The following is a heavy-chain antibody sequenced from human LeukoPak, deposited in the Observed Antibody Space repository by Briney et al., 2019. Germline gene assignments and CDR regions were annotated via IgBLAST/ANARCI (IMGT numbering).Heavy chain of an antibody. J-gene: IGHJ4*02. CDR2: INHSGST. CDR3: ARGHYYDSSGYFDY. D-gene: IGHD3-22*01. Sequence: SETLSLTCAVYGGSFSGYYWSWIRQPPGKGLEWIGEINHSGSTNYNPSLKSRVTISVDTSKNQFSLKLSSVTAAGTAVYYCARGHYYDSSGYFDYWGQGTLVTVSS. V-gene: IGHV4-34*01. CDR1: GGSFSGYY.